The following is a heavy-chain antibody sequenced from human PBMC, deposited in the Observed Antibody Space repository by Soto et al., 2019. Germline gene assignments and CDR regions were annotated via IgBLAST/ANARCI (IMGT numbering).Heavy chain of an antibody. Sequence: SETLSLTCTVSGGSMNSYHWSWIRQPAGKGLEWIGHIHSSGSTNYNPYLKSRVTMSVYTSKNQFSLRLMSVTAADTAVYYCARDQGVAAAGITWFDPWGQGSLVTVSS. V-gene: IGHV4-4*07. D-gene: IGHD6-13*01. CDR2: IHSSGST. J-gene: IGHJ5*02. CDR3: ARDQGVAAAGITWFDP. CDR1: GGSMNSYH.